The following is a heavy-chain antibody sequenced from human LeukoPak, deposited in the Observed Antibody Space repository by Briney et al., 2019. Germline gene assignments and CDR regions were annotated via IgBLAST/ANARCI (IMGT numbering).Heavy chain of an antibody. J-gene: IGHJ4*02. CDR1: GFTFSSYA. D-gene: IGHD3-22*01. CDR3: AKDGAYDSSGYSPSYFDY. Sequence: PGGSLRLSCAASGFTFSSYAMSWVRQAPGKGLEWVSAISGSGGSTYYADSVKGRFTISRDNSKNTLYLQMNSLRTEDTAVYYCAKDGAYDSSGYSPSYFDYWGQGTLVTVSS. V-gene: IGHV3-23*01. CDR2: ISGSGGST.